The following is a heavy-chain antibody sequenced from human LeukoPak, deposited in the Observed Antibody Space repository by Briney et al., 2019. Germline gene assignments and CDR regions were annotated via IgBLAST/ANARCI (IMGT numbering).Heavy chain of an antibody. Sequence: GGSLSLSCPAPGFTFSTYAMSWVGKAPGRGLEWVSHITDSGGVTYYADSVKGRFTISRDNSKNTLYLQMSSLRADDTALYYCAKNHEDYWGQGTLVTVSS. CDR3: AKNHEDY. CDR1: GFTFSTYA. CDR2: ITDSGGVT. J-gene: IGHJ4*02. V-gene: IGHV3-23*01. D-gene: IGHD2-15*01.